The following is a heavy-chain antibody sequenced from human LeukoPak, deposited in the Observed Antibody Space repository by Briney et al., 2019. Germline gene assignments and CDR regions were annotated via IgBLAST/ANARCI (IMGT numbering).Heavy chain of an antibody. CDR2: ISSSGRTI. J-gene: IGHJ4*02. CDR3: ARDPGAEYSSSWYPFDY. CDR1: GFTFSSYE. Sequence: GGSLRLSCAASGFTFSSYEMNWVRQAPGKGLEWISYISSSGRTIYYADSVKGRFTISRDNAKNSLYLQMNSLRAEDTAVYYCARDPGAEYSSSWYPFDYWGQGTLVTVSS. D-gene: IGHD6-13*01. V-gene: IGHV3-48*03.